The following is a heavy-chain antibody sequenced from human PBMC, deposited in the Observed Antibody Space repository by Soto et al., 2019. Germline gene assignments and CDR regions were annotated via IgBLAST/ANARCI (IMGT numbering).Heavy chain of an antibody. V-gene: IGHV1-58*01. D-gene: IGHD3-10*01. CDR2: IVVGSGNT. Sequence: AAVKVSCKACGFTFTSSAVQWVRQARGQRLEWIGWIVVGSGNTNYAQKFQERVTITRDMSTSTAYMELSSLRSEDTAVYYCAEDMVGGAKAGYDPGGKETLVTVSS. CDR3: AEDMVGGAKAGYDP. J-gene: IGHJ5*02. CDR1: GFTFTSSA.